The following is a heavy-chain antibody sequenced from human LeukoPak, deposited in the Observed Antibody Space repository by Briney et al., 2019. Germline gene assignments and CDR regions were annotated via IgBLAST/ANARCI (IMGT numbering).Heavy chain of an antibody. J-gene: IGHJ4*02. CDR3: ARVRDCNDPDY. V-gene: IGHV1-8*03. CDR1: GYTFTSYD. CDR2: MNPNSGNT. D-gene: IGHD1-1*01. Sequence: ASVKVSCKASGYTFTSYDINWVRQATGQGLEWMGWMNPNSGNTGYAQKFQGRVTITRNTSISTAYMELSSLRSEDTAVYYCARVRDCNDPDYWGQGTLVTVSS.